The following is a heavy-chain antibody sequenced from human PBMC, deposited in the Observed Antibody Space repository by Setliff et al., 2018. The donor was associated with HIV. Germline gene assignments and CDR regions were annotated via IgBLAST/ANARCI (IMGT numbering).Heavy chain of an antibody. Sequence: ASVKVSCKASGGTFDSHAISWVRQAPGQGFEWMGGIIHILGIRNYAQKFQGRVIITTDESTGTAYMELSSLKDDDTAIYYCARPAPLLGTSPANNAFDIWGQGTTVTVSS. CDR3: ARPAPLLGTSPANNAFDI. CDR2: IIHILGIR. D-gene: IGHD3-10*01. CDR1: GGTFDSHA. J-gene: IGHJ3*02. V-gene: IGHV1-69*10.